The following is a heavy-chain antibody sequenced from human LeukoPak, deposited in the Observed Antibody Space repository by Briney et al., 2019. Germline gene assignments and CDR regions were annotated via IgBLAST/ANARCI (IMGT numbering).Heavy chain of an antibody. CDR1: GFTFSGYG. J-gene: IGHJ6*02. CDR3: AKDSSSSNYYYGMDV. D-gene: IGHD6-6*01. V-gene: IGHV3-30*18. Sequence: GGSLRLSCAASGFTFSGYGMHWVRQAPGKGLEWVAVISDDGSNKYYVDSVKGRVTISRDNSKNTLFLQMNSLRAEDTAVYYCAKDSSSSNYYYGMDVWGQGTTVTVSS. CDR2: ISDDGSNK.